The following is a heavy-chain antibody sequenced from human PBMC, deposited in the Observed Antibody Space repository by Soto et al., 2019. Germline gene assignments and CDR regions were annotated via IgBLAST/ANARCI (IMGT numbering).Heavy chain of an antibody. Sequence: QVQLVQSGAEVKKPGASVKVSCKASGYTFTSYYMHWVRQAPGQGLEWMGIINPSGGSTSYAQKFQGRVTMTRDTSTSTVYMELSRLRSEDTAVYYCARGIYYGSGSYPGWFDPWGQGTLVTVSS. D-gene: IGHD3-10*01. J-gene: IGHJ5*02. CDR1: GYTFTSYY. CDR2: INPSGGST. CDR3: ARGIYYGSGSYPGWFDP. V-gene: IGHV1-46*03.